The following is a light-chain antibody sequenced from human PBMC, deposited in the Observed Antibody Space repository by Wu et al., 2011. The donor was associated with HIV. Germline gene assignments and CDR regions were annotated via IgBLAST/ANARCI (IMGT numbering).Light chain of an antibody. V-gene: IGKV3-20*01. CDR3: QQYGSSPQVT. Sequence: EIVLTQSPGTLSLFPGERATLSCRASQSVSSSSLAWYQQKPGQAPRLLIYGASSRATGIPDRFSGSGSGTDFTLTISRLEPEDFAVYFCQQYGSSPQVTFGGGTKVEIK. J-gene: IGKJ4*01. CDR2: GAS. CDR1: QSVSSSS.